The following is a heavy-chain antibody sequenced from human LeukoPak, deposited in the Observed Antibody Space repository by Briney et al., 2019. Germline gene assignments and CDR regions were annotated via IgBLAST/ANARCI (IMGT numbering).Heavy chain of an antibody. J-gene: IGHJ5*02. Sequence: PSETLSLTCTVSGGSISSGDFYWSWIRQPPGKGLEWIAYMYYSGSTYYNPSLKSRVTMSADTSKNQLSLKLSSVIAADTAVYCARPYYYDSRIDPWGQGILVTVSS. V-gene: IGHV4-30-4*01. CDR1: GGSISSGDFY. D-gene: IGHD3-22*01. CDR2: MYYSGST. CDR3: ARPYYYDSRIDP.